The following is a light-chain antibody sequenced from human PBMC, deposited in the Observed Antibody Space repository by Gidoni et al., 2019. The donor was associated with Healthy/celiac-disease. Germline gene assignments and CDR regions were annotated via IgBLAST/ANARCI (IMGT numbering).Light chain of an antibody. CDR2: LGS. V-gene: IGKV2-28*01. CDR1: QSLLHSNGYNY. Sequence: DIVMTQSPPSLPVTPGELASISCRSSQSLLHSNGYNYLDWYLQKPGQSPQLLIYLGSNRASGVPDRFSGSGSGTDFTLKISRVEAEDVGVYYCMQALQTPRTFGQGTKVEIK. J-gene: IGKJ1*01. CDR3: MQALQTPRT.